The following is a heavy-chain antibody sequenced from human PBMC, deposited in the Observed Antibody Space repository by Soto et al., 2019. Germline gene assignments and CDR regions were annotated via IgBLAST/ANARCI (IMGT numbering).Heavy chain of an antibody. CDR2: ISAYNGNT. Sequence: ASVKVSCKASGYTFTSYDISWVRQAPGQGLEWMGWISAYNGNTNYAQKLQGRVTMTTDTSTSTAYMELRSLRSDDTAVYYCARTYYDFWSGYPGYWYFDLWGRGTLVTVSS. V-gene: IGHV1-18*01. CDR3: ARTYYDFWSGYPGYWYFDL. D-gene: IGHD3-3*01. CDR1: GYTFTSYD. J-gene: IGHJ2*01.